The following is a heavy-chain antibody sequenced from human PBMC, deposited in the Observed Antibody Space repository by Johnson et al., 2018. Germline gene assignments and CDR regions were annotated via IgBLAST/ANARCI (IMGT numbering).Heavy chain of an antibody. J-gene: IGHJ6*02. Sequence: VQLVQSGGGSVQPGGSLRLSCAASGISFSNNWMHWVRQAPETGLVWVSQLNIDGSGTNYADFVQGRFTNSRDNAEKTVYLQMNSLRADDTAVYYCARDMGYSMDVWGQGTKVTVSS. CDR2: LNIDGSGT. CDR1: GISFSNNW. D-gene: IGHD2-15*01. V-gene: IGHV3-74*01. CDR3: ARDMGYSMDV.